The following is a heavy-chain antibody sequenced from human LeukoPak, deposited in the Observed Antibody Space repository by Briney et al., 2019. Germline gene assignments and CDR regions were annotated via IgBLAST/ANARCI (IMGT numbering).Heavy chain of an antibody. CDR1: GGTFSSYT. CDR3: ARFRYSSSSGLQGWFQNDAFDI. Sequence: ASVKVSCKASGGTFSSYTISWVRQAPGQGLEWTGRIIPILGIANYAQKFQGRVTITADKSTSTAYMELSSLRSEDTAVYYCARFRYSSSSGLQGWFQNDAFDIWGQGTMVTVSS. D-gene: IGHD6-6*01. J-gene: IGHJ3*02. V-gene: IGHV1-69*02. CDR2: IIPILGIA.